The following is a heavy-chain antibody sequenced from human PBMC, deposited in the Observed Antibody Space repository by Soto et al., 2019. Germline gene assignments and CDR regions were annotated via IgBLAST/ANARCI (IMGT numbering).Heavy chain of an antibody. D-gene: IGHD2-2*01. Sequence: EVQLVESGGGLVQPGGSLRLSCAASGFTFSSYSMNLVRQAPGKGLEWVSYISSSSSTIYYADSVKGRFTISRDNAKNSLYLQMNSLRDEDTAVYYCARDSSYPYCSSTSCPNWFDPWGQGTLVTVSS. CDR3: ARDSSYPYCSSTSCPNWFDP. CDR1: GFTFSSYS. J-gene: IGHJ5*02. V-gene: IGHV3-48*02. CDR2: ISSSSSTI.